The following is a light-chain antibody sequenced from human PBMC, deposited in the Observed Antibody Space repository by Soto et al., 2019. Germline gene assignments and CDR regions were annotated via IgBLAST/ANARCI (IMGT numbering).Light chain of an antibody. CDR2: SNT. CDR1: SPDIGAGFD. V-gene: IGLV1-40*01. Sequence: QSVLTQPPSVSGAPGQTVTISCTGSSPDIGAGFDVHWYQQVPGTAPKLVLYSNTARPSGVPDRFAGSRSGSSGSLAITGLQPEYEADYYCQSYVSGVTGSVFGTGTKVTVL. CDR3: QSYVSGVTGSV. J-gene: IGLJ1*01.